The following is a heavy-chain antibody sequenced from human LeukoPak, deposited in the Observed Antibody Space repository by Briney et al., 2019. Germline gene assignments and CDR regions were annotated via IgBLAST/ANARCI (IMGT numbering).Heavy chain of an antibody. CDR2: ISGSGGST. CDR3: AKDLGRYYGSGIVNDAFDI. CDR1: GFTFSSYA. V-gene: IGHV3-23*01. J-gene: IGHJ3*02. Sequence: PGGSLRLSCAASGFTFSSYAMSWVRQAPGKGLEWDSAISGSGGSTYYADSVKGRFTISRDNSKNTLYLQMNSLRAEDTAVYYCAKDLGRYYGSGIVNDAFDIWGQGTMVTVSS. D-gene: IGHD3-10*01.